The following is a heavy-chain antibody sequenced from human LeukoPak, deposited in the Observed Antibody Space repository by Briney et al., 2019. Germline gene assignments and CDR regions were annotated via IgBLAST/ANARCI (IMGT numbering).Heavy chain of an antibody. V-gene: IGHV4-59*01. Sequence: ASETLSLTCSVSGVSITSNYWSWIRQPPGKGLEWLRYTHHSEATSYNPSLKSRSTMSLDTSNNQFSLKLSSVTAADTAVYYCARSSGHSYGDFDYWGQGNLVTVSS. CDR3: ARSSGHSYGDFDY. J-gene: IGHJ4*02. D-gene: IGHD5-18*01. CDR2: THHSEAT. CDR1: GVSITSNY.